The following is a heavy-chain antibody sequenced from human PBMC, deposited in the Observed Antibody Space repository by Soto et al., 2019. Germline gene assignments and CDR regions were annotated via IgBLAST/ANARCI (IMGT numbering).Heavy chain of an antibody. CDR1: GYSFTSYW. Sequence: GESLKISCKGSGYSFTSYWISWVRQMPGKGLEWMGRIDPSDSYTNYSPSFQGHVTISADKSISTAYLQWSSLKASDTAMYYCARQLTVTTVLYYYGMDVWRQGTTVTVSS. V-gene: IGHV5-10-1*01. CDR3: ARQLTVTTVLYYYGMDV. D-gene: IGHD4-4*01. J-gene: IGHJ6*02. CDR2: IDPSDSYT.